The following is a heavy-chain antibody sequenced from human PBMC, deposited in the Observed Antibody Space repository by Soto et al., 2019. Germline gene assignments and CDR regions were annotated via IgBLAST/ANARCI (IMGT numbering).Heavy chain of an antibody. CDR1: GFTFSSYA. CDR3: AKHLGYCSSTSCSALGYYYYGMDV. CDR2: ISGSGGST. Sequence: GGSLRLSCAASGFTFSSYAMSWVRQSPGQGLEWVSAISGSGGSTYYADSVKGRFTISRDNSKNTLYLQMNSLRAEDTAVYYCAKHLGYCSSTSCSALGYYYYGMDVWGQGTTVTVSS. J-gene: IGHJ6*02. D-gene: IGHD2-2*01. V-gene: IGHV3-23*01.